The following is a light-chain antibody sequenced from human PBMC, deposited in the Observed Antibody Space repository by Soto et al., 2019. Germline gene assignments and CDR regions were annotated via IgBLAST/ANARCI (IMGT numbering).Light chain of an antibody. Sequence: EIVLTQSPGTLSLSPGESATLSCRTSQTTSGKYLAWYQQRPGLAPRLLVYGASRRATGIPDRFRGSGSGTEFTLTISSLEPEDSAVYYCQQRSNWPSLTFGGGTKVDIK. CDR3: QQRSNWPSLT. J-gene: IGKJ4*01. CDR2: GAS. V-gene: IGKV3D-20*02. CDR1: QTTSGKY.